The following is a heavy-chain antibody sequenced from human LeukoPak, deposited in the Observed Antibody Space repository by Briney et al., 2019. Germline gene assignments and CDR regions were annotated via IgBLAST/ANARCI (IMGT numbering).Heavy chain of an antibody. J-gene: IGHJ6*02. CDR2: INHSGST. Sequence: SETLSLTCAVYGGSFSGYYWSWIRQPPGKGLEWIGEINHSGSTNYNPSLKSRVTISVDTSKNQFSLKLSSVTAADTAVYYCARGRDIVVVPAAPPISSVGMDVWGQGTTVTVSS. D-gene: IGHD2-2*01. CDR1: GGSFSGYY. V-gene: IGHV4-34*01. CDR3: ARGRDIVVVPAAPPISSVGMDV.